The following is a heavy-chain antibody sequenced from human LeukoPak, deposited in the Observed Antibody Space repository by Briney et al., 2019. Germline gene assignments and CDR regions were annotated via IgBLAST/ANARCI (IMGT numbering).Heavy chain of an antibody. J-gene: IGHJ4*02. CDR3: AGYREGSITSRQTDY. CDR2: LYYSGLT. CDR1: GGSISKSGSY. D-gene: IGHD6-6*01. V-gene: IGHV4-39*07. Sequence: PSETLSLTCSVSGGSISKSGSYWGWIRQPPGKGLEWIGTLYYSGLTYYRPSLKTRVTISGDTSKNQFSLQLASVSAADTAVYYCAGYREGSITSRQTDYWGQGTLVTVSS.